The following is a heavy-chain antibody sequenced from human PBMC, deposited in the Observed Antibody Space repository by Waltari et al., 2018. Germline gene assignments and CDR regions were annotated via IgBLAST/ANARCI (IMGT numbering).Heavy chain of an antibody. CDR2: TTNSNTYI. CDR3: ARALTTPNDY. D-gene: IGHD4-17*01. J-gene: IGHJ4*02. CDR1: GFTLSSFG. V-gene: IGHV3-21*03. Sequence: EVQLVESGGGLVKPGGSLRLPCAASGFTLSSFGMSWIRQAPGKGLEWVSSTTNSNTYIYYADSVKCRFTVSIDNAKNSLYLQMNSLRADDTAVYFCARALTTPNDYWGQGTLVTVSS.